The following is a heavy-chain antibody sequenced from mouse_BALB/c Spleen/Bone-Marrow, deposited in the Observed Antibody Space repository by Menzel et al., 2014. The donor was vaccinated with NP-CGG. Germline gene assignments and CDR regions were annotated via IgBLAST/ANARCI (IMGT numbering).Heavy chain of an antibody. CDR3: TRSRGNWDDFDY. CDR2: ISSGSRTV. V-gene: IGHV5-17*02. D-gene: IGHD3-3*01. Sequence: EVQLVESGGGLVQPGGSRKLSCAASGFTFSSFGMHWVRQAPEKGLKWVAYISSGSRTVFYADTVKGRFTISRDNPKNTLFLQMISLRSEDTAMYYCTRSRGNWDDFDYWGQGTTLTVSS. J-gene: IGHJ2*01. CDR1: GFTFSSFG.